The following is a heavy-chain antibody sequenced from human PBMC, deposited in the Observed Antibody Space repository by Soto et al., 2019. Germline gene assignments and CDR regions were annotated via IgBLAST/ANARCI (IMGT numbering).Heavy chain of an antibody. D-gene: IGHD3-10*01. J-gene: IGHJ4*02. CDR1: GFTFSSYA. CDR2: ISGSGGST. Sequence: GGSLRLCCAASGFTFSSYAMSWVRQAPGKGLEWVSAISGSGGSTYYADSVKGRFTISRDNSKNTLYLQMNSLRAEDTAVYYCAKDDGSGSYNYWGQGTLVTVSS. V-gene: IGHV3-23*01. CDR3: AKDDGSGSYNY.